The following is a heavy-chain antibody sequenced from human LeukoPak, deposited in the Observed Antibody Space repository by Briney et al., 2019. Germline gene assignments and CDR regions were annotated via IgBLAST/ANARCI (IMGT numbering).Heavy chain of an antibody. CDR1: GRSLSSGAYY. Sequence: SQTLSLTCTVSGRSLSSGAYYWSWIRQPPGKGLEWLEYIYYSGSTFYTPSLKSRVTTAVDTTKNQFSLKLSSVTAADTAVYYCASFWVGYCSSTSCFRPDCWGQGTLVTVSS. CDR2: IYYSGST. J-gene: IGHJ4*02. CDR3: ASFWVGYCSSTSCFRPDC. D-gene: IGHD2-2*01. V-gene: IGHV4-30-4*01.